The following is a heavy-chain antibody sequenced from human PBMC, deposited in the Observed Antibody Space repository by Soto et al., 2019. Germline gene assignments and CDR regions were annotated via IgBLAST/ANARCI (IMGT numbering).Heavy chain of an antibody. CDR2: INPSGGST. J-gene: IGHJ3*02. Sequence: ASVKVSCKASGYTFTSYYMHWVRQAPGQGLEWMGIINPSGGSTSYAQKFQGRVTMTRDTSTSTVYMELSSLRSEDTAVYYCARDRPRQEYSSSSNFAFDIWGQGTMVTVSS. CDR1: GYTFTSYY. D-gene: IGHD6-6*01. CDR3: ARDRPRQEYSSSSNFAFDI. V-gene: IGHV1-46*01.